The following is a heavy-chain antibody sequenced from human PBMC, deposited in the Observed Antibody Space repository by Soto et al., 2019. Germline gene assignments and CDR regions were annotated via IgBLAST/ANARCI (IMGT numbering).Heavy chain of an antibody. CDR1: GFTFSSYV. J-gene: IGHJ4*02. V-gene: IGHV3-23*01. CDR3: AKSITARPFAY. D-gene: IGHD6-6*01. CDR2: ISGSGGNT. Sequence: GGSLRLSCTASGFTFSSYVMSWVRQAPGKGLEWVSAISGSGGNTYYADSVKGRFTISRDNSKNTLYLQMNSLRAEDTAVYYCAKSITARPFAYWGQGALVPVSS.